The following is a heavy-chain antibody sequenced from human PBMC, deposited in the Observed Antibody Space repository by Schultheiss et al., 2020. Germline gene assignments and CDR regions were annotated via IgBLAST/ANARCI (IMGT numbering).Heavy chain of an antibody. Sequence: GESLKISCAASGFTFSTYWMSWVRQAPGKGLEWVANIKQDGSEKYYVDSVKGRFTISRDNAKNSLYLQMNSLRAEDTAMYYCARERTEYPDYYDSSGYHDAFDIWGQGTMVT. V-gene: IGHV3-7*01. CDR2: IKQDGSEK. CDR1: GFTFSTYW. J-gene: IGHJ3*02. D-gene: IGHD3-22*01. CDR3: ARERTEYPDYYDSSGYHDAFDI.